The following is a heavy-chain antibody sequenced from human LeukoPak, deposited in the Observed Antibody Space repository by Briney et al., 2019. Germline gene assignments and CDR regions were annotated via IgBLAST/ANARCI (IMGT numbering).Heavy chain of an antibody. CDR1: GFTLSSYE. CDR2: IYSGGNT. J-gene: IGHJ6*02. V-gene: IGHV3-53*01. CDR3: ARRPSGSYYYYGMDV. Sequence: GGSLRLSCAASGFTLSSYEMNWVRQAPGKGLEWVSVIYSGGNTYYADSVKGRFTISRDNTKNTLYFQMNSLRAEDTAVYYCARRPSGSYYYYGMDVWGQGTTVTVSS. D-gene: IGHD1-26*01.